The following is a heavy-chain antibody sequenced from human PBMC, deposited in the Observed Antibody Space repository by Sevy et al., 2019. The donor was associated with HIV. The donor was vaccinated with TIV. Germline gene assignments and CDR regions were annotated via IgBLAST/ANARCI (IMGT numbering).Heavy chain of an antibody. CDR2: IYYSGST. Sequence: SETLSLTCSVSGGSISGNFWTWIRQPPGKGLEWIGYIYYSGSTNSNPSLKSRVSISLDTSKNQFSLRLNSVTAADTAVYYCASGSGSYYDAFHIWGQGKMVTVSS. CDR3: ASGSGSYYDAFHI. J-gene: IGHJ3*02. D-gene: IGHD1-26*01. CDR1: GGSISGNF. V-gene: IGHV4-59*01.